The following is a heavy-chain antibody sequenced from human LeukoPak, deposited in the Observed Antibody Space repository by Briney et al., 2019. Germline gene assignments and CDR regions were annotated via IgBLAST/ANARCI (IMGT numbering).Heavy chain of an antibody. D-gene: IGHD1-26*01. CDR1: GGSISRSSYY. V-gene: IGHV4-39*01. J-gene: IGHJ3*02. Sequence: SSETLSLTCSVSGGSISRSSYYWGWIRQPPGKGLEWIGDIHYTGTTKYNPSVKSRVTISIDTFKNQFSLELSSVTATDTAVYFCATNRVGTYDRPFDIWGQGTMVTVSS. CDR2: IHYTGTT. CDR3: ATNRVGTYDRPFDI.